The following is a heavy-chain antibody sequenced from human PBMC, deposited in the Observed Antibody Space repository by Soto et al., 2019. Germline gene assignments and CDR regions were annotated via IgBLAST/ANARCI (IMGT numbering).Heavy chain of an antibody. CDR1: GDSVSSGSYY. D-gene: IGHD1-1*01. Sequence: QVQLQESGPGLVKPSETLSLTCTVSGDSVSSGSYYWTWIRQPPGKGLEWIGYVSYSGNTNYNPTLKSRVIMAVDTSEHQFSLKLSAVTAADTAVYHCARGVGTTRNGMDVLGQGTTVTVSS. CDR3: ARGVGTTRNGMDV. CDR2: VSYSGNT. J-gene: IGHJ6*02. V-gene: IGHV4-61*01.